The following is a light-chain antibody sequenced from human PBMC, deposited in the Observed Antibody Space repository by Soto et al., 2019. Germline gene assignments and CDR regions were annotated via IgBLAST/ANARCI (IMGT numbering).Light chain of an antibody. V-gene: IGLV2-14*01. CDR1: SSDVGGYDY. J-gene: IGLJ1*01. CDR3: SSYSTTSTLV. Sequence: QSALTHPASVSGSPGQSVTISCTGASSDVGGYDYVSWYQQHPGKAPKLILYEVNNRPSGVSNHFSGSKSGNTASLIISGLQADDEADYYCSSYSTTSTLVFGSGTKLAVL. CDR2: EVN.